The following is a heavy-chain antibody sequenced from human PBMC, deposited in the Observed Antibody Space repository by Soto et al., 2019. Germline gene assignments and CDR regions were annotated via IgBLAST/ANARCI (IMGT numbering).Heavy chain of an antibody. V-gene: IGHV3-30*18. Sequence: GGSLRLSCAASGFTFSSYGMHWVRQAPGKGLEWVAVISYDGSNKYYADSVKGRFTTSRDNSKNTLYLQMNSLRAEDTAVYYCAKDHGWVATILDYWGQGTLVTVSS. CDR2: ISYDGSNK. CDR1: GFTFSSYG. CDR3: AKDHGWVATILDY. D-gene: IGHD5-12*01. J-gene: IGHJ4*02.